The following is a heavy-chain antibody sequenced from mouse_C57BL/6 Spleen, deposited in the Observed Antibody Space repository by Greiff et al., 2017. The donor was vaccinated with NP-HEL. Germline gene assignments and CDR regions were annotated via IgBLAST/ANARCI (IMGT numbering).Heavy chain of an antibody. V-gene: IGHV1-80*01. D-gene: IGHD2-3*01. CDR2: IYPGDGDT. J-gene: IGHJ1*03. Sequence: VKLVESGAELVKPGASVKISCKASGYAFSSYWMNWVKQRPGKGLEWIGQIYPGDGDTNYNGKFKGKATLTADKSSSTAYMQLSSLTSEDSAVYFCARDDGYYLYFDVWGTGTTVTVSS. CDR1: GYAFSSYW. CDR3: ARDDGYYLYFDV.